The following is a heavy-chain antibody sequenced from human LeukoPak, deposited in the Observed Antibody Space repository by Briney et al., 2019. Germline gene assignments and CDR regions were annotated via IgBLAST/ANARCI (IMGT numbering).Heavy chain of an antibody. J-gene: IGHJ4*02. D-gene: IGHD3-22*01. CDR3: AKNMIVELNYFGY. CDR2: ISGSGGST. CDR1: GFIFSSYA. V-gene: IGHV3-23*01. Sequence: PGGSLRLSCAASGFIFSSYAMSWVRQAPGKGLEWVSAISGSGGSTYYADSVKGRFTISRDNSKNTLYLQMNSLRAEDTAVYYCAKNMIVELNYFGYWGQGTLVTVSS.